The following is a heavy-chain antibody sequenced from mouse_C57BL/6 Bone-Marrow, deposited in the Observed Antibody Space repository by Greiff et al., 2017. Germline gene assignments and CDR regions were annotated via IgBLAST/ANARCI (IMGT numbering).Heavy chain of an antibody. D-gene: IGHD2-3*01. CDR2: IDPEDGET. CDR3: ASPLYDGYYSYAMDY. CDR1: GFNIKDYY. Sequence: EVQLQQSGAELVKPGASVKLSCTASGFNIKDYYMHWVKQRTEQGLEWIGRIDPEDGETIYAPKFQGKATITADKSSNTAYLQLSSLTSEDTAVYYCASPLYDGYYSYAMDYWGQGTSVTVSS. V-gene: IGHV14-2*01. J-gene: IGHJ4*01.